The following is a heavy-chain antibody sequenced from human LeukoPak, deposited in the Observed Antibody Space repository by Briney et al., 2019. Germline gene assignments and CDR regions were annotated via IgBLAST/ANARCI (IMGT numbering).Heavy chain of an antibody. CDR1: GFTFSHHW. V-gene: IGHV3-74*01. CDR2: INSDGSST. Sequence: GGSLRFSCAASGFTFSHHWMHWVRQVPGKGLVWVSRINSDGSSTTYADSVKGRFTISRDNARNTLYLQMNSLRAEDTAVHYCARATSYSNYGMDVWGRGTTVTVSS. CDR3: ARATSYSNYGMDV. D-gene: IGHD6-13*01. J-gene: IGHJ6*02.